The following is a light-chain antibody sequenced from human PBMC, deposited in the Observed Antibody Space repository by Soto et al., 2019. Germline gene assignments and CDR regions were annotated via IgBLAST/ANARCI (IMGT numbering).Light chain of an antibody. CDR3: QHYNSYSEA. V-gene: IGKV1-5*03. Sequence: DIQIRQSRSTLYGSLGDRVTITCRASQTISSWLAWYQQKPGKAPKLLIYKASTLKSGVPSRFSGSGSGTEFTLTISSPQPDDFATYYCQHYNSYSEAFGQGTKV. CDR2: KAS. J-gene: IGKJ1*01. CDR1: QTISSW.